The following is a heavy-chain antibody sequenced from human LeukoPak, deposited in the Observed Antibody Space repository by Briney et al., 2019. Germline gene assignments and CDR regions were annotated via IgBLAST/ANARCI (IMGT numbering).Heavy chain of an antibody. CDR2: IIPILGIA. J-gene: IGHJ4*02. Sequence: SVKVSCKASGGTFSSYTISWVRQAPGQGLEWMGRIIPILGIANYAQKFQGRVTITADKSTSTAYMELSSLRSADTAVYYCARLIYGDYFDYWGQGTLVTVSS. CDR1: GGTFSSYT. CDR3: ARLIYGDYFDY. D-gene: IGHD4-17*01. V-gene: IGHV1-69*02.